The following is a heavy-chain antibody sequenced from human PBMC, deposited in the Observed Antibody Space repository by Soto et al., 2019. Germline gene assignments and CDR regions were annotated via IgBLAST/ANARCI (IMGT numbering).Heavy chain of an antibody. D-gene: IGHD6-13*01. V-gene: IGHV2-5*02. CDR1: GFSLSTSGVG. CDR3: ARHSIAAAANYFDY. CDR2: IYWDDDK. J-gene: IGHJ4*02. Sequence: QITLKESGPTLVKPTQTLTLTCTFSGFSLSTSGVGVGWIRQPPGKALEWLALIYWDDDKRYSPSLKSRLTITKDTSNNQVVLTMTNMDPVDTATYYCARHSIAAAANYFDYWGQGTLVTVSS.